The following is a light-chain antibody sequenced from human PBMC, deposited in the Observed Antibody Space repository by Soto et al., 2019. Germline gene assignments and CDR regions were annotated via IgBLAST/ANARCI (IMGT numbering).Light chain of an antibody. Sequence: EKVLTQSPPTLSVPPGERVPLSCRASQSVSINLAWYQQKPGQAPRLLISDASTRATGIPARFSGSGSGTEFSLTISSLQSEDFAVYYCQQYNYWPRTFGQGTTLEIK. CDR3: QQYNYWPRT. J-gene: IGKJ2*02. V-gene: IGKV3-15*01. CDR2: DAS. CDR1: QSVSIN.